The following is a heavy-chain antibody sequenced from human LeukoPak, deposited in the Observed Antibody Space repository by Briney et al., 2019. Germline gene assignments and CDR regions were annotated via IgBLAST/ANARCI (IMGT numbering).Heavy chain of an antibody. Sequence: ASVKVSCKASGGTFNSYAISWVRQAPGQGLEWMGWMNPNSGNTGYAQKFQGRVTITRNISISTAYMELSSLRSEDTAVYYCARMLLGGRTGFDPWGQGTLVTVSS. J-gene: IGHJ5*02. CDR3: ARMLLGGRTGFDP. V-gene: IGHV1-8*03. CDR2: MNPNSGNT. CDR1: GGTFNSYA. D-gene: IGHD2-15*01.